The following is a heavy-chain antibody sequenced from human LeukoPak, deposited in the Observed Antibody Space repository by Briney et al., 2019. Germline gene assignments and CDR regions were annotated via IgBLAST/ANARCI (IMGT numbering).Heavy chain of an antibody. CDR2: IYTGGTT. CDR1: GFSVGSNY. V-gene: IGHV3-53*01. J-gene: IGHJ4*02. CDR3: AREGRFQSFDY. Sequence: PGGSLRLSCAASGFSVGSNYMSWVRQAPGKGLEWVSVIYTGGTTHYAESVMGRFTISRDDSHNTVHLHMSGLRAEGTAVYYCAREGRFQSFDYWGQGTLVAVSS.